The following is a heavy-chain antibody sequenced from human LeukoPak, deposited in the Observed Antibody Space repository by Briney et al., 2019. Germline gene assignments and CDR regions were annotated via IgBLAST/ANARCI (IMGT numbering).Heavy chain of an antibody. CDR2: VYHSGST. Sequence: SETLSLTCTVPGGSISSSSYYWGWIRQPPGKGLEWIGTVYHSGSTYYNPSLRSRLTISVDTSKNQFSLKLTSVTAADTAEYYCARQEIVLIPAAISSPPLAAVDYWGQGTLVTVSS. V-gene: IGHV4-39*01. J-gene: IGHJ4*02. CDR1: GGSISSSSYY. CDR3: ARQEIVLIPAAISSPPLAAVDY. D-gene: IGHD2-2*01.